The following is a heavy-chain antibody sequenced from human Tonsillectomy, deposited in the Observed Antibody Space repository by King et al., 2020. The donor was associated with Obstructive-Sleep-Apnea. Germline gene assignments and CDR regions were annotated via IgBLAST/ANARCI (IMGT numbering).Heavy chain of an antibody. CDR2: LQSDGGDK. CDR3: AKEASYSSGWPFDY. Sequence: QLVQSGGGVVQPGGSLRLSCAASGFTFSSYGMHWVRQAPGKGLEWVAFLQSDGGDKYYADSAKGRFTISRDNSKNTLYLQMNSLRAEDTAVYYCAKEASYSSGWPFDYWGQGTLVTVSS. V-gene: IGHV3-30*02. D-gene: IGHD6-19*01. J-gene: IGHJ4*02. CDR1: GFTFSSYG.